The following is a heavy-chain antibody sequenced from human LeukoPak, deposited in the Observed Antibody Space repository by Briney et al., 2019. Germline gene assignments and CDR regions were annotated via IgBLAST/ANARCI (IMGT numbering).Heavy chain of an antibody. CDR3: ARGEVAHDYYYMDV. V-gene: IGHV1-69*05. J-gene: IGHJ6*03. D-gene: IGHD1-26*01. CDR1: GGTFISYA. CDR2: IIPIFGTA. Sequence: EASVKFPCKASGGTFISYAISWVRQALGQGLEWMGGIIPIFGTANYAQKFQGRVTITTDESTSTAYMELSSLRSEDTAVYYCARGEVAHDYYYMDVWGKGTTVTVSS.